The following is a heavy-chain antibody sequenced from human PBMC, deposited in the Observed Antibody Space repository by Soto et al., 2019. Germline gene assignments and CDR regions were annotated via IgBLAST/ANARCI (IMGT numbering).Heavy chain of an antibody. CDR2: IRSKAYGGTT. D-gene: IGHD3-16*02. CDR3: TGVYDYVWGSYRQY. Sequence: GGSLRLSCTASGFTFGDYAMSWFRQAPGKGLEWVGFIRSKAYGGTTEYAASVKGRFTISRDDSKSIAYLQMNSLKTEDTAVYYCTGVYDYVWGSYRQYWGQGTLVTVSS. CDR1: GFTFGDYA. J-gene: IGHJ4*02. V-gene: IGHV3-49*03.